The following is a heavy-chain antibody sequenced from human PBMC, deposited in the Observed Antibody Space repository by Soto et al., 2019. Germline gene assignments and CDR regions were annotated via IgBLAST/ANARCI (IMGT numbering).Heavy chain of an antibody. CDR1: GFTFSSYA. J-gene: IGHJ3*02. V-gene: IGHV3-23*01. Sequence: EVQLLESGGGLVQPGGSLRLSCAASGFTFSSYAMSWVRQAPGKGLEWVSDISGSGGSTYYADSEQGRFTISRDTSTITLHLQMTNLSAADTVVYYCAKAEDGGNQWCAFDIWGQGPMVTVSS. D-gene: IGHD2-15*01. CDR2: ISGSGGST. CDR3: AKAEDGGNQWCAFDI.